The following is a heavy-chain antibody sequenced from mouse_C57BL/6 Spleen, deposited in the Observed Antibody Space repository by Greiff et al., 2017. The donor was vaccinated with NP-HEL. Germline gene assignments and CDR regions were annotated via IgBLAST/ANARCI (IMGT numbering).Heavy chain of an antibody. J-gene: IGHJ2*01. D-gene: IGHD2-2*01. V-gene: IGHV1-64*01. CDR2: IHPNSGST. CDR1: GYTFTSYW. Sequence: QVQLKQPGAELVKPGASVKLSCKASGYTFTSYWMHWVKQRPGQGLEWIGMIHPNSGSTNYNEKFKSKATLTVDKSSSTAYMQLSSLTSEDSAVYYCAREGGIGVTTEDWGQGTTLTVSS. CDR3: AREGGIGVTTED.